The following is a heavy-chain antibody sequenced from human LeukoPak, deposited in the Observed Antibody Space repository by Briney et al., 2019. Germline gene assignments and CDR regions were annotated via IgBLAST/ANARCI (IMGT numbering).Heavy chain of an antibody. CDR2: INHSGST. Sequence: SEALSLTCAVYGGSFSGYYWSWIRQPPGKGLEWIGEINHSGSTNYNPSLKSRVTISVDTSKNQFSLKLSSVTAADTAVYYCASIYMLTTVGAFDIWGQGTMVTVSS. D-gene: IGHD4-17*01. CDR3: ASIYMLTTVGAFDI. CDR1: GGSFSGYY. V-gene: IGHV4-34*01. J-gene: IGHJ3*02.